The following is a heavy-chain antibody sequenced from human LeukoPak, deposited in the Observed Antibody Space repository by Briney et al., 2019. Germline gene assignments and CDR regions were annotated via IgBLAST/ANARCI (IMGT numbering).Heavy chain of an antibody. V-gene: IGHV1-8*01. CDR1: GYTFTSYD. CDR3: ARGLANYYDSSGYYWYYFDY. CDR2: MNPNSGNT. Sequence: ASVQVSCKASGYTFTSYDINWVRQATGQGLEWMGWMNPNSGNTGYAQKFQGRVTMTGNTSISTAYMELSSLRSEDTAVYYCARGLANYYDSSGYYWYYFDYWGQGTLVTVSS. J-gene: IGHJ4*02. D-gene: IGHD3-22*01.